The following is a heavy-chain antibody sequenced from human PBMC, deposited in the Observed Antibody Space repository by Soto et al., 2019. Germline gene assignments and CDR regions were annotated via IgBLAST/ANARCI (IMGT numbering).Heavy chain of an antibody. CDR2: IWSDGSNK. CDR3: ARDYYDSSGYYPL. D-gene: IGHD3-22*01. Sequence: QVQLVESGGGVVQPGRSLRLSCAASGFTFSSYGMHWVRQAPGKGLEWVAVIWSDGSNKYYADSVKGRFTISRDNSKNTLYLQMNSLRAEGTAVYYCARDYYDSSGYYPLWGQGTLVTVSS. CDR1: GFTFSSYG. V-gene: IGHV3-33*01. J-gene: IGHJ4*02.